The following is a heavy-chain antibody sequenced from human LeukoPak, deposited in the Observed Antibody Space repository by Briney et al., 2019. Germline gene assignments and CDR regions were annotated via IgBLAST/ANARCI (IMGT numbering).Heavy chain of an antibody. CDR2: ISGSGGST. CDR3: AKVIAVAGPFDY. D-gene: IGHD6-19*01. Sequence: GGSLRLSCAASGFTFSSYTMSWVRQAPGKGLEWASAISGSGGSTYYADSVKGRFTISRDNSKNTLYPQMNSLRAEDTAVYYCAKVIAVAGPFDYWGQGTLVTVSS. CDR1: GFTFSSYT. J-gene: IGHJ4*02. V-gene: IGHV3-23*01.